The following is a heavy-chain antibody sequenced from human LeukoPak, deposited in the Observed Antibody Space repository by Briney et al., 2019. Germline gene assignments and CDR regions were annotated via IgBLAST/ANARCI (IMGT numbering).Heavy chain of an antibody. CDR1: GFTFSSYG. Sequence: PGGSLRLSCAASGFTFSSYGMHWVRQAPGKGLEWVAFIRYDGSNKYYADSVKGRFTISRDNSKNTLYLQMNSLRAEDTAVYYCARVIITMIPGAFDIWGQGTMVTVSS. J-gene: IGHJ3*02. CDR3: ARVIITMIPGAFDI. V-gene: IGHV3-30*02. CDR2: IRYDGSNK. D-gene: IGHD3-22*01.